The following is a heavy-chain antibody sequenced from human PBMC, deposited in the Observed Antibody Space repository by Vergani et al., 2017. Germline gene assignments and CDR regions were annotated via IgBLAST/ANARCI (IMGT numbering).Heavy chain of an antibody. Sequence: QVQLQQWGAGLLKPSETLSLTCAVYGGSFSGYYWSWIRQPPGKGLEWIGEINHSGSTNYNPSLKSRVTISVDTSKNQFSLKLSSVTATDTAVYYCARRGAIGVDPWGQGTLVTVSS. J-gene: IGHJ5*02. CDR2: INHSGST. D-gene: IGHD3-22*01. CDR1: GGSFSGYY. CDR3: ARRGAIGVDP. V-gene: IGHV4-34*01.